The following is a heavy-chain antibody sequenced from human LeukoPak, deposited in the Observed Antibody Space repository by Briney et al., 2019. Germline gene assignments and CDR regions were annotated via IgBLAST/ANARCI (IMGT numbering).Heavy chain of an antibody. CDR3: ANSPGSSWRYNWFDP. D-gene: IGHD6-13*01. CDR1: GFTFSSYA. CDR2: ISGSDGST. Sequence: QPGASLRLSCAASGFTFSSYAMSWVRQAPGKGLEWVSAISGSDGSTYYADSVKGRFTISRDNSKNTLYLQMNSLRAEDTAVYYCANSPGSSWRYNWFDPWGREPWSPSPQ. J-gene: IGHJ5*02. V-gene: IGHV3-23*01.